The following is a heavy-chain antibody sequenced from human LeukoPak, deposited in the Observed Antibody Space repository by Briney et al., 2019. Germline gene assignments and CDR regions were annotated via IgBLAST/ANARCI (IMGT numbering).Heavy chain of an antibody. CDR2: IYYSGST. CDR1: GGSISSYY. V-gene: IGHV4-59*01. D-gene: IGHD1-1*01. J-gene: IGHJ4*02. Sequence: SETLFLTCTVSGGSISSYYWSWIRQPPGKGLEWIGYIYYSGSTNYNPSLKSRVTISVDTSKNQFSLKLSSVTAADTAVYYCARVAPGTNWNDLYYFDYWGQGTLVTVSS. CDR3: ARVAPGTNWNDLYYFDY.